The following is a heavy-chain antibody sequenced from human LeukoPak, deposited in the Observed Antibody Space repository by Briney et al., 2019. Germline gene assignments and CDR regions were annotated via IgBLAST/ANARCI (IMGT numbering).Heavy chain of an antibody. CDR2: INHSGST. CDR1: GGSISTTNYY. CDR3: ARGNPRQQLALV. V-gene: IGHV4-39*07. Sequence: SETLSLTCTVSGGSISTTNYYWSWIRQPPGKGLEWIGEINHSGSTNYNPSLKSRVTISVDTSRNQFSLKLSSVTAADTAVYYCARGNPRQQLALVWGQGTLVTVSS. J-gene: IGHJ4*02. D-gene: IGHD6-13*01.